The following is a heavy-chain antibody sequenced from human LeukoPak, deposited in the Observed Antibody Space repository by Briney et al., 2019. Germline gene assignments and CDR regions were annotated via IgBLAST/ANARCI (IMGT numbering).Heavy chain of an antibody. Sequence: GGSLRLSCAASGFTFDDYAMRWVRQAPGKGLEWVSGISWNSGSIVYADSVRGRFTISRDNAKNSLYLQMNSLRAEDTALYYCAKDPYGSGNSNWFDPWGQGTLVTVSS. CDR1: GFTFDDYA. V-gene: IGHV3-9*01. D-gene: IGHD3-10*01. CDR3: AKDPYGSGNSNWFDP. J-gene: IGHJ5*02. CDR2: ISWNSGSI.